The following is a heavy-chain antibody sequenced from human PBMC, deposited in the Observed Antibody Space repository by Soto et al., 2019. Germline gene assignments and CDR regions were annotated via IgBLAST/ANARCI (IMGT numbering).Heavy chain of an antibody. D-gene: IGHD5-12*01. Sequence: QVQLVESGGGVVRPGRSLRLSCAASGFIFSNYGMHWVRQAAGKGLEWVAVIWYDGTNKYYADSVKGRFTISRDNSKNALYLQMNSLRAEDMAVYYCARAGDIVMGNHELGAFDIWGQGTVVTVSS. CDR2: IWYDGTNK. CDR3: ARAGDIVMGNHELGAFDI. J-gene: IGHJ3*02. V-gene: IGHV3-33*01. CDR1: GFIFSNYG.